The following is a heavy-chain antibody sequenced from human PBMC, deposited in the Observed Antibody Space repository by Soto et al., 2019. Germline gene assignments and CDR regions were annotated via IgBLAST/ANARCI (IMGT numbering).Heavy chain of an antibody. CDR1: GGTFSSYA. D-gene: IGHD2-15*01. CDR2: ISAYNGNT. CDR3: ARDGDIVVVVAATSYYYYGMDV. J-gene: IGHJ6*02. Sequence: ASVKVSCKASGGTFSSYAISWVRQAPGQGLEWMGWISAYNGNTNYAQKLQGRVTMTTDTSTSTAYMELRSLRSDDTAVYYCARDGDIVVVVAATSYYYYGMDVWGQGTTVTVSS. V-gene: IGHV1-18*01.